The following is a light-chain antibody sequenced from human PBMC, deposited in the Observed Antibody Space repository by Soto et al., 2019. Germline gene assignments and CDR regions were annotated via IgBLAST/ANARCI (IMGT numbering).Light chain of an antibody. CDR3: QQYDNLPPYT. V-gene: IGKV1-33*01. Sequence: DIQMTQSPSSLSASVGDRVTITCQASQDISNSLNWYQQKPGKAPKLLIYDASNLETGVPSRFSGSGSGTYFTFTISSLQPEDIATYYCQQYDNLPPYTFGQGTRLEIK. CDR2: DAS. CDR1: QDISNS. J-gene: IGKJ2*01.